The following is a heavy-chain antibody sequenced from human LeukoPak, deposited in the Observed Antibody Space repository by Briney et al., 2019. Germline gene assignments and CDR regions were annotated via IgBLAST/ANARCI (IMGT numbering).Heavy chain of an antibody. Sequence: SETLSLTCTVSGGSISSYYWSWIRQPAGKGLEWIGRIYTSGSTNYNPSLKSRVTISVDKSKNHFSLKLSSVTAADTAVYYCARMTYDPHGVDVWGKGTTVTVSS. CDR3: ARMTYDPHGVDV. CDR1: GGSISSYY. D-gene: IGHD5-12*01. V-gene: IGHV4-4*07. J-gene: IGHJ6*04. CDR2: IYTSGST.